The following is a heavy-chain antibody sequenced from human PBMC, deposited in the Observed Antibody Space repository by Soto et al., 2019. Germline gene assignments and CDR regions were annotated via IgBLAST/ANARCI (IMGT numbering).Heavy chain of an antibody. Sequence: TLSLTCAVSGGSISSGGYSWSWIRQPPGKGLEWIGYIYHSGSTYYNPSLKSRVTISVDRSKNQFSLKLSSVTAADTAVYYCARALAAISLYYFDYWGQGTLVT. CDR2: IYHSGST. J-gene: IGHJ4*02. CDR1: GGSISSGGYS. CDR3: ARALAAISLYYFDY. V-gene: IGHV4-30-2*01. D-gene: IGHD2-15*01.